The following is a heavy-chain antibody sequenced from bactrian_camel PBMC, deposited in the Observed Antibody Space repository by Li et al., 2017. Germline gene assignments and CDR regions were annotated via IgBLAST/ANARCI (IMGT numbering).Heavy chain of an antibody. D-gene: IGHD2*01. V-gene: IGHV3S1*01. CDR3: AKSGNPITATTTSE. Sequence: HVQLVESGGGLVQPGGSLRLSCEASGFTFSDYWMYWVRQAPGKGLEWVAVISGDGGITSYSDSVMGRFTISRDNNKNTLYLQLNSLKTEDTAMYYCAKSGNPITATTTSERGQGTQVTVS. J-gene: IGHJ4*01. CDR1: GFTFSDYW. CDR2: ISGDGGIT.